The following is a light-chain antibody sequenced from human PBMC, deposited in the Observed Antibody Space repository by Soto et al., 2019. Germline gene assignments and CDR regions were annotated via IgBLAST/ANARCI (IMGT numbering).Light chain of an antibody. J-gene: IGKJ1*01. CDR3: LQDYNYPRT. CDR1: QSINVW. V-gene: IGKV1-6*01. CDR2: AAS. Sequence: IQMTQSPSTLSASVGDRVTVTCRASQSINVWLAWYQQKPGKAPKLLIYAASSLQSGVPSRFSGSGSGTDFTLTISSLQPEDFATYYCLQDYNYPRTFGQGTKVEIK.